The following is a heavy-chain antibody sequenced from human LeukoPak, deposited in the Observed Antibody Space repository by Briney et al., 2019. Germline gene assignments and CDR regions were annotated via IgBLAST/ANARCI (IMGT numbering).Heavy chain of an antibody. CDR1: GGSISSANYY. CDR2: VYNSGST. CDR3: ARDTGHYAPETLGFTRFDP. Sequence: SETLSLTCTVSGGSISSANYYWGWIRQPSGKGLEWIGSVYNSGSTYYNPSLKSRVIVSLHMSQNQFSLRLTSVTAADTAIYYCARDTGHYAPETLGFTRFDPWGQGTLVTVSS. V-gene: IGHV4-39*07. J-gene: IGHJ5*02. D-gene: IGHD2-2*01.